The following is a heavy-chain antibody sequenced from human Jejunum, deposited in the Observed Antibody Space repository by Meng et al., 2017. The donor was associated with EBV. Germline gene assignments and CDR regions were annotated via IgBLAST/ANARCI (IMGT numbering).Heavy chain of an antibody. Sequence: QLQEWGPGLVKPSQTLSHTCGVSDVSVNSDGYYWSWIRQPPGKGLEWIGYMSYSGSANYNPSLDGRITISLDRSKNQFSLKLTSVTAADTAIYFCTTERPGAGYFDPWGRGTLVTVSS. J-gene: IGHJ5*02. D-gene: IGHD5-24*01. V-gene: IGHV4-30-4*01. CDR3: TTERPGAGYFDP. CDR1: DVSVNSDGYY. CDR2: MSYSGSA.